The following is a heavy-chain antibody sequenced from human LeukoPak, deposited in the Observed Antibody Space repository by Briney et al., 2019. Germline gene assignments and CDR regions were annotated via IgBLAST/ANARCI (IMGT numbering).Heavy chain of an antibody. J-gene: IGHJ4*02. CDR1: GFTFSSYA. D-gene: IGHD3-10*01. CDR3: AKKGYYGSGAYYFDY. V-gene: IGHV3-23*01. CDR2: ISPSGDRT. Sequence: PGGSLRLSCAASGFTFSSYAMSWVRQAPGKGLEWVSFISPSGDRTSNADSVEGRFTISRDNTRNTLYLQMNSLRDEDTGVYYCAKKGYYGSGAYYFDYWGQGTLVTVSS.